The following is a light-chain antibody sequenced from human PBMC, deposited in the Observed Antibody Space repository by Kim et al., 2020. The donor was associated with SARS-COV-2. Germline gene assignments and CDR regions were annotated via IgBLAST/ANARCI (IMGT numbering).Light chain of an antibody. V-gene: IGLV2-14*03. CDR3: SSYTASSTLA. CDR2: DSN. Sequence: GQCIPISCTQTSSDIGGYNFVSWYQQHPAKAPKLMIQDSNKRPSGVSNRFSGSKSGNTSSLTVSGLQAEDEADYYCSSYTASSTLAFGGGTQLTVL. CDR1: SSDIGGYNF. J-gene: IGLJ2*01.